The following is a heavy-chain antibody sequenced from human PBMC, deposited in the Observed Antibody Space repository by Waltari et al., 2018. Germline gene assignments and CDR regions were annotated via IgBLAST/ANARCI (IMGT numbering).Heavy chain of an antibody. CDR3: ARAGQGGYYYYMDV. D-gene: IGHD2-15*01. CDR1: GGSISSYY. Sequence: QVQLQESGPGLVKPSETLSLTCTVSGGSISSYYWSWIRQPPGKGLEWIGYIYYSGSTNYNPSLKSRVTISVDTSKNQFSLKLSSVTAADTAVYYCARAGQGGYYYYMDVWGKGTTVNISS. CDR2: IYYSGST. V-gene: IGHV4-59*01. J-gene: IGHJ6*03.